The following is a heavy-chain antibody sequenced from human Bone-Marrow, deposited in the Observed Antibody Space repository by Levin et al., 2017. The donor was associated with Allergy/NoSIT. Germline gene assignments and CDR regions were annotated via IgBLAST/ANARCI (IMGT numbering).Heavy chain of an antibody. CDR1: GFTFSKLA. CDR3: AKDHDSSGYPTFDY. CDR2: ISSSGT. Sequence: PGGSLRLSCAASGFTFSKLAMSWVRQAPGKGLEWVSTISSSGTYYADSVKGRFTISRDNSKNTLSLQLNSLRAEDTAVYYCAKDHDSSGYPTFDYWGQGTLVTVSS. V-gene: IGHV3-23*01. J-gene: IGHJ4*02. D-gene: IGHD3-22*01.